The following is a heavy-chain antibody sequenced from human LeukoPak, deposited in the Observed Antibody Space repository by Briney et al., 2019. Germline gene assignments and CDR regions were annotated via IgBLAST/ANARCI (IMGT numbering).Heavy chain of an antibody. D-gene: IGHD3-22*01. CDR2: IRYDGSNK. CDR1: GFTFSSYG. CDR3: AKVSPRITMIVVVGDWNYYYMGV. Sequence: GGSLRLSCAASGFTFSSYGMHWVRQAPGKGLEWVAFIRYDGSNKYYADSVKGRFTISRDNSKNTLYLQMNSLRAEDTAVYYCAKVSPRITMIVVVGDWNYYYMGVWGKGTTVTISS. V-gene: IGHV3-30*02. J-gene: IGHJ6*03.